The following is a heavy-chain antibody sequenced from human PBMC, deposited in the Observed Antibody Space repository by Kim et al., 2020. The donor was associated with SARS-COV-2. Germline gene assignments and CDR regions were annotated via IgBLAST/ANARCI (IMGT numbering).Heavy chain of an antibody. V-gene: IGHV3-30*18. J-gene: IGHJ6*02. Sequence: GGSLRLSCAASGFTFSSYGMHWVRQAPGKGLEWVAVISYDGSNKYYADSVKGRFTISRDNSKNTLYLQMNSLRAEDTAVYYCAKDREVGYTGYYYYYYGMDVWGQGTTVTVSS. CDR1: GFTFSSYG. D-gene: IGHD3-16*02. CDR3: AKDREVGYTGYYYYYYGMDV. CDR2: ISYDGSNK.